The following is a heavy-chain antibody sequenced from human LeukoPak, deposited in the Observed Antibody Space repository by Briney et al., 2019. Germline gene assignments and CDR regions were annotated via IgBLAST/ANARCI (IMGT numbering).Heavy chain of an antibody. CDR3: ERDQFAAAGNDGFDF. CDR2: VSAYNGDT. CDR1: GYTFTSCF. D-gene: IGHD6-13*01. J-gene: IGHJ4*02. Sequence: ASVKVSCKASGYTFTSCFISWVRQPPAQGLEGMGWVSAYNGDTNYEHTLQGRVTITTDTSTSTVYMELRSLRSDDTAVYYCERDQFAAAGNDGFDFWGQGKLVTVSS. V-gene: IGHV1-18*04.